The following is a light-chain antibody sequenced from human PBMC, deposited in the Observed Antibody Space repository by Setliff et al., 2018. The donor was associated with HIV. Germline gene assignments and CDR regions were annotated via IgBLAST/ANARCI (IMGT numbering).Light chain of an antibody. CDR3: CSYEITHRFV. J-gene: IGLJ1*01. V-gene: IGLV2-11*01. CDR2: DVS. Sequence: LAQPRSVSGSRGQSVTFSCTGASSDVGGYDYVSWYQQHPGKAPKLIIYDVSKRPSGVPARFSGFKSGNTASLTSSGLQPEDEADYYCCSYEITHRFVFGTGTKVTVL. CDR1: SSDVGGYDY.